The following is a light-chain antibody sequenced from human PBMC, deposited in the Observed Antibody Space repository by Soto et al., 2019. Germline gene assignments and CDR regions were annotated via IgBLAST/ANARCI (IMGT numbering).Light chain of an antibody. CDR1: ESVSSN. V-gene: IGKV3-11*01. CDR3: QHRSNWPPTET. CDR2: DVS. J-gene: IGKJ3*01. Sequence: EIVLTQSPASLSLSPGERASLSCRASESVSSNLAWYQHKPGQPPSLLIYDVSHRATGIPARFSGSGSGTDFTLTISSLEPEDFAVYYCQHRSNWPPTETFGPVSKVDIK.